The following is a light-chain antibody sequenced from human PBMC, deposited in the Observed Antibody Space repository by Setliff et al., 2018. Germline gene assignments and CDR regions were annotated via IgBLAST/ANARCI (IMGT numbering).Light chain of an antibody. Sequence: QSALAQPPSASGSPGQSVTISCTGTSSDVGGYNYVSWYQQHPGKAPKLMIYEVSKWPSGVPDRFSGSKSGNTASLTVSGLQAEDEADYYCQAWDSGTAVFGSGTKGTVL. J-gene: IGLJ1*01. CDR1: SSDVGGYNY. CDR2: EVS. CDR3: QAWDSGTAV. V-gene: IGLV2-8*01.